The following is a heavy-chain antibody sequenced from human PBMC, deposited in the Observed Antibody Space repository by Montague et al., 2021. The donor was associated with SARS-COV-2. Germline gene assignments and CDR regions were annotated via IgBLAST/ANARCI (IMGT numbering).Heavy chain of an antibody. CDR3: TRAGGFYDYWSGYFSSAGCLDV. CDR1: GGSVSSYY. V-gene: IGHV4-59*02. J-gene: IGHJ6*02. CDR2: IYYSGST. Sequence: SETLSLTCTVSGGSVSSYYWCWIRQSPGKGLQWLGYIYYSGSTDYNSSLKRRVTMSVDTSKNQLSLRLNSVTTADTAVYFCTRAGGFYDYWSGYFSSAGCLDVWGQGSMVTVSS. D-gene: IGHD3/OR15-3a*01.